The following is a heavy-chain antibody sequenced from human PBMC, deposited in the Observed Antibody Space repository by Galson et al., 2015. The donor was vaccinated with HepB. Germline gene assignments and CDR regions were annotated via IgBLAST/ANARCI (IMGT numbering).Heavy chain of an antibody. D-gene: IGHD3-3*01. CDR1: GFTFSSYW. CDR2: IKQDGSEK. V-gene: IGHV3-7*01. J-gene: IGHJ6*03. CDR3: ARDKYYDYWSGYYSYYYYYYMDV. Sequence: SLRLSCAASGFTFSSYWMSWVRQAPGKGLEWVANIKQDGSEKYYVDSVKGRFTISRDNAKDSLYLQMNSLRAEVTAVYYCARDKYYDYWSGYYSYYYYYYMDVWGKGTTVTVSS.